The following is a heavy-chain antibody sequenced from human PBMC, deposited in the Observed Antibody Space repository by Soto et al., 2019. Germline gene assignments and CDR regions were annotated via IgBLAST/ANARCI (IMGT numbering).Heavy chain of an antibody. J-gene: IGHJ6*02. V-gene: IGHV1-69*06. CDR1: GGTFSSYA. CDR2: IIPIFGTA. CDR3: ARVLNQWAVVTASYYGMDV. D-gene: IGHD2-21*02. Sequence: QVQLVQSGAEVKKPGSSVKVSCKASGGTFSSYAISWVRQAPGQGLEWMGGIIPIFGTANYAQKFQGRVTITADKSTSTAYMELSSLRSEDTAVYYCARVLNQWAVVTASYYGMDVWGQGTTVSVSS.